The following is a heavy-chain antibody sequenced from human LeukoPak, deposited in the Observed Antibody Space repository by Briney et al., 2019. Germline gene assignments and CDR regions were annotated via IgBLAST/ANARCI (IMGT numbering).Heavy chain of an antibody. CDR1: GFTFSIYA. Sequence: GGSLRLSCDASGFTFSIYAMSWVRQGTGKGLEWVSSITSSGEATYYADSVKGRFTISRDNAKNTLYLQMNSLRAEDTAAFYCGRGRPRGYSGYVIDYWGQGTPITVSS. D-gene: IGHD5-12*01. J-gene: IGHJ4*02. V-gene: IGHV3-23*01. CDR3: GRGRPRGYSGYVIDY. CDR2: ITSSGEAT.